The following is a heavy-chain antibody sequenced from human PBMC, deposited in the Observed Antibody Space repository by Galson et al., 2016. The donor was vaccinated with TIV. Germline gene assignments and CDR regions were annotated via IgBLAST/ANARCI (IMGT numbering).Heavy chain of an antibody. CDR1: GFNFSNYW. V-gene: IGHV3-7*01. CDR3: ARGGSDSDY. Sequence: SLRLSCAVSGFNFSNYWMTWVRQAPGKGLEWVANIKEDGSEKNYVDLVKGRFTISRDNAKNSLYLQMNSVRAEDTAVYYCARGGSDSDYWGQGTLVTVSS. D-gene: IGHD2-21*01. CDR2: IKEDGSEK. J-gene: IGHJ4*02.